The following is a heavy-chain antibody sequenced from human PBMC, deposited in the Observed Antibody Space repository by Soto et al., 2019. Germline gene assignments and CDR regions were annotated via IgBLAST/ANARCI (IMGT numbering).Heavy chain of an antibody. CDR3: ARGVPLFDP. Sequence: SLKLYWKSFGRSFSSYLRSWRRQSSGQCLEWMGRIILILGIANYAQKFQGRVTITADKSTSTAYMELSSLRSEDTAVNYCARGVPLFDPWGQGTLLTVSS. CDR2: IILILGIA. J-gene: IGHJ5*02. CDR1: GRSFSSYL. V-gene: IGHV1-69*02. D-gene: IGHD1-1*01.